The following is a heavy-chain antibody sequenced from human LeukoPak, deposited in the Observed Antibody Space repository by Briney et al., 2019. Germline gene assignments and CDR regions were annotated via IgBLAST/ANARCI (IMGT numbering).Heavy chain of an antibody. D-gene: IGHD3-10*01. CDR1: GFTFSSYS. CDR3: AREVWFGELLSIDY. CDR2: ITTSSSYI. J-gene: IGHJ4*02. V-gene: IGHV3-21*04. Sequence: PGGSLRLSCAASGFTFSSYSLNWVRQAPGKGLEWVSSITTSSSYIYYADSVKGRFTISRDNAKNSLYLQMNSLRAEDTALYYCAREVWFGELLSIDYWGQGTLVTVSS.